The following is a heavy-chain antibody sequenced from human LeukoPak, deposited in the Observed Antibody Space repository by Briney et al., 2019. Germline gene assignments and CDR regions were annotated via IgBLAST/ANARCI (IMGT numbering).Heavy chain of an antibody. CDR3: ARDATGTPASY. J-gene: IGHJ4*02. CDR1: GGTFSSYA. D-gene: IGHD1-1*01. Sequence: ASVKVSCKASGGTFSSYAISWVRQAPGQGLEWMGGIIPIFGTANYAQKFQGRVTITTDESTSTAYMELSSQRSEDTAVYYCARDATGTPASYWGQGTLVTVSS. CDR2: IIPIFGTA. V-gene: IGHV1-69*05.